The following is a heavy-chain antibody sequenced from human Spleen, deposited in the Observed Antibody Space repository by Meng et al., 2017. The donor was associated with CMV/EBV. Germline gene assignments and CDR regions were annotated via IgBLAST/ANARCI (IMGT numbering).Heavy chain of an antibody. Sequence: ASVKVSCKASGGTFSSYLITWVRQAPGQGLEWMGWISVYNGDTNYAQNFQGRVTMTTDTSTSTAYMELRSLRSDDTAVYYCARSPSAFDGFDVWGQGTMVTVSS. CDR1: GGTFSSYL. CDR2: ISVYNGDT. CDR3: ARSPSAFDGFDV. V-gene: IGHV1-18*01. J-gene: IGHJ3*01.